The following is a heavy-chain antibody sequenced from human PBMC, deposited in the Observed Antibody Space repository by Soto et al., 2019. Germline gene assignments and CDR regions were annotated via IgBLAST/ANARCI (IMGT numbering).Heavy chain of an antibody. CDR1: GGSFSGYY. V-gene: IGHV4-34*01. Sequence: SETLSLTCAVYGGSFSGYYWSWIRQPPGKGLEWIGEINHSGSTNYNPSLKSRVTISVDTSKNQFSLKLSSVTAADTAVYYCATAPRYYGSRLFDYWGQGTLVTVSS. CDR2: INHSGST. CDR3: ATAPRYYGSRLFDY. J-gene: IGHJ4*02. D-gene: IGHD3-10*01.